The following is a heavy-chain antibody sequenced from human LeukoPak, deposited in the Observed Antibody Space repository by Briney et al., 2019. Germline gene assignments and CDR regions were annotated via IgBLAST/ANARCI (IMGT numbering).Heavy chain of an antibody. D-gene: IGHD2-2*01. CDR3: AKATRRVVPAAMSAFDI. V-gene: IGHV3-7*01. CDR1: GFTFSSYW. J-gene: IGHJ3*02. Sequence: GGSLRLSCAASGFTFSSYWMSWVRQAPGKGLEWVANIKQDGSEKYYVDSVKGRFTISRDNAKNSLYLQMNSLRAEDTAVYYCAKATRRVVPAAMSAFDIWGQGTMVTVSS. CDR2: IKQDGSEK.